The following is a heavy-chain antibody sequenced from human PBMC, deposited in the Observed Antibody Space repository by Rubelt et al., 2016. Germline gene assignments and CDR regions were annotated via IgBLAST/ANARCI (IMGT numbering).Heavy chain of an antibody. J-gene: IGHJ6*02. Sequence: QVTLKESGPVLVRPAETLTLTCTVSGFSFSTPRLGVSWIRQPPGKALEWLAHIFSNDDKFSRTSLKSSPTIPQDTSKHQVVLTMTNLGPMDTATYFCARIISEVPAAMNYYYYRDVWGQGTTVTVSS. D-gene: IGHD2-2*01. CDR2: IFSNDDK. V-gene: IGHV2-26*01. CDR1: GFSFSTPRLG. CDR3: ARIISEVPAAMNYYYYRDV.